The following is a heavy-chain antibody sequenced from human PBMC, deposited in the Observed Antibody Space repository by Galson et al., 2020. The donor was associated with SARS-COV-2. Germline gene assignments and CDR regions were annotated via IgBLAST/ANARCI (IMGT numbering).Heavy chain of an antibody. Sequence: SETLSLTCAVYGGSFSGYYWSWIRQPPGKGLEWIGEINSSGSTNYNPSLKSRVTISLDRSKNQFSLRLSSVTAADTAVYYCARLHYGEYAPEAFDIWGPGTRVTVAS. CDR2: INSSGST. D-gene: IGHD4-17*01. CDR1: GGSFSGYY. CDR3: ARLHYGEYAPEAFDI. V-gene: IGHV4-34*01. J-gene: IGHJ3*02.